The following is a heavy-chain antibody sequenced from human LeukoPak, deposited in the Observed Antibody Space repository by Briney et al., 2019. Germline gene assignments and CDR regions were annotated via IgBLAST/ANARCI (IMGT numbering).Heavy chain of an antibody. CDR1: GGSISSYY. Sequence: SETLSLTCTVSGGSISSYYWSWIRQPAGKGLEWIGRIYTSGSTNYNPSLKSRVTMSVDTSQNQFSLKLSSVTAADTALYFCARDNVGGGNFDYWGQGPLVRVSS. D-gene: IGHD1-26*01. V-gene: IGHV4-4*07. CDR2: IYTSGST. J-gene: IGHJ4*02. CDR3: ARDNVGGGNFDY.